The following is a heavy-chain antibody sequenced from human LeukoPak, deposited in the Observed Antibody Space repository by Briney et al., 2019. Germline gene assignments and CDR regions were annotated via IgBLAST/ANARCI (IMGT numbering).Heavy chain of an antibody. D-gene: IGHD4-17*01. V-gene: IGHV3-23*01. J-gene: IGHJ4*02. CDR3: ARVARVTTYHSGWFDY. Sequence: GGTLRLSCAASGFTFISYGMSWVRQAPGKGLEWVSAISGSGGSTLYADSVKGRFTISRDNSKNTVYLQMNSLRADDTAVYYCARVARVTTYHSGWFDYWGQGTLVTVSS. CDR1: GFTFISYG. CDR2: ISGSGGST.